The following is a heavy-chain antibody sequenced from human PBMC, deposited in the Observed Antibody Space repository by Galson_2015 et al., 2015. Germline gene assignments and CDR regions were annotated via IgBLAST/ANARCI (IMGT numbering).Heavy chain of an antibody. CDR3: ARYTTTWYLDY. V-gene: IGHV6-1*01. CDR2: TYYRSKWYS. D-gene: IGHD2-2*01. CDR1: GDSVSSNSAA. J-gene: IGHJ4*02. Sequence: CAISGDSVSSNSAAWNWIRQSPSGGLEWLGRTYYRSKWYSDYALSVRGRITINPDTSKNQFSLQLNSVIPEDTAVYYCARYTTTWYLDYWGQGTLVTVSS.